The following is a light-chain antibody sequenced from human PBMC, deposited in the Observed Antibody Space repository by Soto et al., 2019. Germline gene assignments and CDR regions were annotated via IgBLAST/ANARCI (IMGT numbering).Light chain of an antibody. CDR1: QIIDTW. V-gene: IGKV1-5*03. CDR2: QAS. J-gene: IGKJ1*01. Sequence: DIQMTQSPSTLSASVGDRVTITCRASQIIDTWLAWYQHKPGKAPDLLIYQASSLASGVPSRFSGTRSGTEFTLTISSLQPDDFATYYYQQYDSYRTFGQGTKVEIK. CDR3: QQYDSYRT.